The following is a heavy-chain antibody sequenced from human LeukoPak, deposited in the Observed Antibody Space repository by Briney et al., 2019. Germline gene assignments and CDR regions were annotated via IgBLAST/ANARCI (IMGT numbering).Heavy chain of an antibody. CDR3: AKHRPTLYYYDSSGYPYSAFDY. J-gene: IGHJ4*02. Sequence: GGSLRLSCAASGFTFSSYAMSWVRQAPGKGLEWVSAINGSGGSTYYADSVKGRFTISRDNSKNTLYLQMNILRAEDTAVYYCAKHRPTLYYYDSSGYPYSAFDYWGQGTLVTVSS. D-gene: IGHD3-22*01. CDR1: GFTFSSYA. V-gene: IGHV3-23*01. CDR2: INGSGGST.